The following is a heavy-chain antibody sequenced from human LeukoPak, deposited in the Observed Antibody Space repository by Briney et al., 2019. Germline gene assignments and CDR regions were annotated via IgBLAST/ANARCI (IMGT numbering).Heavy chain of an antibody. V-gene: IGHV4-4*02. CDR3: ARHRPYSSGWSYRYYFDY. D-gene: IGHD6-19*01. Sequence: SGTLSLTCAVSGGSISSSNWWSWVRQPPGKGLEWIGEIYHSGSTNYNPSLKSRVTISVDTSKNQFSLKLNSVTAADTAVYYCARHRPYSSGWSYRYYFDYWGQGTLVTVSS. J-gene: IGHJ4*02. CDR2: IYHSGST. CDR1: GGSISSSNW.